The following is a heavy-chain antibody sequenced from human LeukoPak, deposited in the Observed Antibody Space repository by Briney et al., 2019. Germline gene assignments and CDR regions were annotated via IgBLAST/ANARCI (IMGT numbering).Heavy chain of an antibody. V-gene: IGHV3-23*01. J-gene: IGHJ4*02. D-gene: IGHD4-17*01. CDR3: AKGSYDSGDHYFDY. CDR2: IGGGGGST. Sequence: SGGSLRLSCAASGFTFSSYAMSWVRQAPGTGLEWVSAIGGGGGSTYYADSVKGRFTISRDNSKNTLYLQMNSLRAEDTAVYYCAKGSYDSGDHYFDYWGQGTLVTVSS. CDR1: GFTFSSYA.